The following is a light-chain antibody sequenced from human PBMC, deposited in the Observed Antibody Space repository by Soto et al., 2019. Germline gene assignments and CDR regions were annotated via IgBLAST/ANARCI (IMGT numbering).Light chain of an antibody. Sequence: EIMMTQSPATLSVSPGERATLSCRASQSISSNLAWYQQKPGQAPRLLIYGTFTRATGIPARFSGSGSGTEFTLTISSLQSEDFAVYYCHQYNNWPRTFGQGTKVEI. CDR1: QSISSN. CDR2: GTF. V-gene: IGKV3-15*01. CDR3: HQYNNWPRT. J-gene: IGKJ1*01.